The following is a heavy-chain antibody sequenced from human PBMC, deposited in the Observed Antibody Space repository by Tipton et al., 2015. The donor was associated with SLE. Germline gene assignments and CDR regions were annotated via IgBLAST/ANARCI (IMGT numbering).Heavy chain of an antibody. CDR2: IFYSGYISYNT. V-gene: IGHV4-59*08. CDR3: ARGNSGFDY. Sequence: TLSLTCTVSGGSISSYYWSWIRQPPGKGLEWIGYIFYSGYISYNTNYNPSLKSRVTISVDTSKNQFSLTLTSVTAADTAVYYCARGNSGFDYWGQGTLVTVSS. J-gene: IGHJ4*02. CDR1: GGSISSYY. D-gene: IGHD1-1*01.